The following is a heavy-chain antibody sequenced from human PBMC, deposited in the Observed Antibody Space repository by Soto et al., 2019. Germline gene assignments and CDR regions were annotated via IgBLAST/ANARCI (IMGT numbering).Heavy chain of an antibody. D-gene: IGHD5-12*01. V-gene: IGHV1-46*01. J-gene: IGHJ4*02. CDR1: GYNFTSYY. CDR3: ARYDGYNYEPLDY. Sequence: QVQLVQSGAEGKKPGSSVKVSCKASGYNFTSYYMHWVRQAPGQGLEWMGIINPSGGSTSYAQKFPGRVTMTRDTSTSTVYMELISLRSEDTAVYYGARYDGYNYEPLDYWGQGTLVTVSS. CDR2: INPSGGST.